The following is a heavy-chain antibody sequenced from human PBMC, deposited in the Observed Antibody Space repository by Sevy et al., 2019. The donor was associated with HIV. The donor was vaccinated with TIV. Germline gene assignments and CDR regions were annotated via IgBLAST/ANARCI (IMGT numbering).Heavy chain of an antibody. D-gene: IGHD3-3*01. Sequence: GGPLRLSCAASGFDVNENYMSWVRQAPGKGLEWVSIIYSGDTGGSTYYADSVKGRLTISRDNSQNTLYLQINSLRPEDTAVYYCARERLVSAGGYYNYYFGMDVWGQGTTVTVSS. CDR3: ARERLVSAGGYYNYYFGMDV. CDR2: IYSGDTGGST. V-gene: IGHV3-53*01. J-gene: IGHJ6*02. CDR1: GFDVNENY.